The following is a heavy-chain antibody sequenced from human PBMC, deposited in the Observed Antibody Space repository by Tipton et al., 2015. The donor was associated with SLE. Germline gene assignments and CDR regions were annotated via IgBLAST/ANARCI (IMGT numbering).Heavy chain of an antibody. Sequence: QLVQSGAEVKRPGASVKVSCKASGYTFTTYDINWVRQATGQGLEWMGWMNPNSGNTGFAQKFQGRVTMTRDTSINTAFMELSSLRSEDTAVYYCARGSYFGSGSYGGDFWGQGTLVTVSS. D-gene: IGHD3-10*01. CDR2: MNPNSGNT. V-gene: IGHV1-8*01. J-gene: IGHJ4*02. CDR3: ARGSYFGSGSYGGDF. CDR1: GYTFTTYD.